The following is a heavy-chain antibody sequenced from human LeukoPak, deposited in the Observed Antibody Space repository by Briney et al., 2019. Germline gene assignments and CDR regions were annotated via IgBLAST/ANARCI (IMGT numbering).Heavy chain of an antibody. CDR3: AKEKYYYDSSGYYYAPFDY. D-gene: IGHD3-22*01. J-gene: IGHJ4*02. CDR2: IYTSGST. CDR1: GGSISSYY. Sequence: SETLSLTCTVSGGSISSYYGSWIREPAGKGLEWIGRIYTSGSTNYNPSLKSRVTMSADTSENQFSLNLSSVTAADTAVYYCAKEKYYYDSSGYYYAPFDYWGQGTLVTVSS. V-gene: IGHV4-4*07.